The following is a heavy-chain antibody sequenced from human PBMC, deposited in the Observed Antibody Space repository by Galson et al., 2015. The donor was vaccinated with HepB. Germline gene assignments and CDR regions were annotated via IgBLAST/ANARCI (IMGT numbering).Heavy chain of an antibody. J-gene: IGHJ6*02. V-gene: IGHV1-18*01. CDR3: ARDSRLELHLNNYYSYGMDV. CDR2: VSGYDGSA. D-gene: IGHD1-7*01. Sequence: SVKVSCKASGYECNKYGRSGVRQAPGQSLEWMGWVSGYDGSANYAPKFQGRVTMTTEKSTGTAYMEMRSLRSDDTAVYYCARDSRLELHLNNYYSYGMDVWGQGTAVAVS. CDR1: GYECNKYG.